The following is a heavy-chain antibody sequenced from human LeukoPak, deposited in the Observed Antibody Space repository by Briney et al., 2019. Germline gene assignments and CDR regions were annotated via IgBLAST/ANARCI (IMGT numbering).Heavy chain of an antibody. CDR2: MYTSGST. CDR3: TRSYGYSSSWYGSDWFAP. CDR1: GVSIRSGSYY. D-gene: IGHD6-13*01. Sequence: SETLSLTCTVSGVSIRSGSYYWSWILQPAGKGLEWIGRMYTSGSTNYNPSLKSRVTISLDTSTNQFSLKLSSVTAADTAVYYCTRSYGYSSSWYGSDWFAPWGQGTLVTVSS. V-gene: IGHV4-61*02. J-gene: IGHJ5*02.